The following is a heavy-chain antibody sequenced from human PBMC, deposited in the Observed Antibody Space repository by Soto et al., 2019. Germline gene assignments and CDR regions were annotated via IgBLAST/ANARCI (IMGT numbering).Heavy chain of an antibody. V-gene: IGHV1-18*01. CDR2: ISAYNGNT. CDR1: GGTFSSYA. Sequence: GASVKVSCKASGGTFSSYAISWVRQAPGQGLEWMGWISAYNGNTNYAQKLQGRVTMTTDTSTSTAYMELRSLRSDDTAVYYCARDRSSFREYSSSSADYWGQGTLVTVSS. CDR3: ARDRSSFREYSSSSADY. D-gene: IGHD6-6*01. J-gene: IGHJ4*02.